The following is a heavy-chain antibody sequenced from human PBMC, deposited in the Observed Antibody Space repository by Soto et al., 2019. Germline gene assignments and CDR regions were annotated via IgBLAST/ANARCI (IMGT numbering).Heavy chain of an antibody. J-gene: IGHJ4*02. CDR2: INYNSGSV. CDR1: GFTFDVYA. CDR3: TKDISLRGWVYLVVEY. D-gene: IGHD6-13*01. Sequence: EVQLVESGGGWVQPGRSLRLSCAASGFTFDVYAMHWVRQAPGKGLEWVSGINYNSGSVGYADSVKGRFTISRDNAKNSLHLQMNSLRAEDTAVYYCTKDISLRGWVYLVVEYWGQGTLVTVSP. V-gene: IGHV3-9*01.